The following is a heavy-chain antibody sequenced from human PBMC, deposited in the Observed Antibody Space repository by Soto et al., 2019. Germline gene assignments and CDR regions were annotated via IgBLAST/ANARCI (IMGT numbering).Heavy chain of an antibody. CDR2: IKKDGGGE. CDR3: VREWGRLPPDY. CDR1: GFTFSDYW. Sequence: GGSLRLSCAGSGFTFSDYWMNWVRQAPGKGLEWVANIKKDGGGELYVDSVKGRFTISRDNAKNSLFLQMNSLRAEDTAVYYCVREWGRLPPDYWGQGTLVTVSS. J-gene: IGHJ4*02. V-gene: IGHV3-7*03. D-gene: IGHD4-17*01.